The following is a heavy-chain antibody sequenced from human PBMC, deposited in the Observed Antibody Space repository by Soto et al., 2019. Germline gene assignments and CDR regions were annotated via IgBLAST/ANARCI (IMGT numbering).Heavy chain of an antibody. V-gene: IGHV3-73*01. D-gene: IGHD5-12*01. CDR1: GFTFSGSA. CDR3: TVIHSGYDEIDAFDI. Sequence: PGGSLRLSCAASGFTFSGSAMHWVRQASGKGLEWVGRIRSKANSYATAYAASVKGRFTISRDDSKNTAYLQMNSLKTEDTAVYYCTVIHSGYDEIDAFDIWGQGTMVTVSS. J-gene: IGHJ3*02. CDR2: IRSKANSYAT.